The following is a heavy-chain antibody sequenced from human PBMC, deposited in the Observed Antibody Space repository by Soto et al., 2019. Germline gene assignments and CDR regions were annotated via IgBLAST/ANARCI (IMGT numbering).Heavy chain of an antibody. V-gene: IGHV3-30*18. D-gene: IGHD4-17*01. CDR2: ISYDGSNK. Sequence: VGPLRLSCAASGVNFIGYGMHWVRQAPGKGLEWVAVISYDGSNKYYADSVKGRFTISRDNSKNTLYLQMNSLRAEDTAVYYCAKVGSIRDYGDYVFRHWGQGTLVTVSS. CDR1: GVNFIGYG. J-gene: IGHJ1*01. CDR3: AKVGSIRDYGDYVFRH.